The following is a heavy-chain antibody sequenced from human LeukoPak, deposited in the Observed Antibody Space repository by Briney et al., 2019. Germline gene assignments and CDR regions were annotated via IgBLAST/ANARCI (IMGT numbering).Heavy chain of an antibody. D-gene: IGHD3-22*01. V-gene: IGHV4-4*07. CDR3: ARDRVNHSDSSPFDY. J-gene: IGHJ4*02. CDR1: GGSISNYY. Sequence: SETLSLTCTVSGGSISNYYWNWIRQPAGKGLEWIGHIYASGSTNYNPSLKSRVTMSVDTSKNQFSLKLSSVTAADTAVYYCARDRVNHSDSSPFDYWGQGSLVTVSS. CDR2: IYASGST.